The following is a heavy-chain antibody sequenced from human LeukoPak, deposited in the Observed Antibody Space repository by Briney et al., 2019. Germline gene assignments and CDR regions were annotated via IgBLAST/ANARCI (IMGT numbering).Heavy chain of an antibody. CDR1: GGSFSGYY. J-gene: IGHJ6*03. CDR3: ARVVTYYYGSGSYYPEYMDV. V-gene: IGHV4-34*01. CDR2: INHSGST. D-gene: IGHD3-10*01. Sequence: SETLSLTCGVYGGSFSGYYWNWIRQSPGKGLEWLGEINHSGSTNYNPSLKSRVTMSVDTSQKQFSLKLSSVTAADTAVYYCARVVTYYYGSGSYYPEYMDVWGKGTTVTISS.